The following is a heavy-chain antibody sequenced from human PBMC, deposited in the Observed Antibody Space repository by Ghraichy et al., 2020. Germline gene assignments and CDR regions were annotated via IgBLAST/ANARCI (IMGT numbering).Heavy chain of an antibody. V-gene: IGHV4-31*03. D-gene: IGHD7-27*01. Sequence: SQTLSLTCTVSGGSISSGGYYWSWIRQHPGKGLEWIGYIYYSGSTYYNPSLKSRVTISVDTSKNQFSLKLSSVTAADTAVYYCARDGGGNWGSVYWFDPWGQGTLVTVSS. CDR1: GGSISSGGYY. CDR2: IYYSGST. J-gene: IGHJ5*02. CDR3: ARDGGGNWGSVYWFDP.